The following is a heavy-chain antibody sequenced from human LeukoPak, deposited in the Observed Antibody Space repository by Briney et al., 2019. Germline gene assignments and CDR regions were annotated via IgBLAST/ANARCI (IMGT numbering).Heavy chain of an antibody. J-gene: IGHJ5*02. CDR1: GASFSDRY. V-gene: IGHV4-34*01. CDR2: IDQRRST. D-gene: IGHD1-1*01. Sequence: SETLSLTCAVYGASFSDRYWTWIRQPPGKGLEWIGEIDQRRSTKCNPSLKGRVTISLDTSKNQFSLDLTSVTAADTAIYYCAASSQLGSYNWFDPWGQGTPVTVSS. CDR3: AASSQLGSYNWFDP.